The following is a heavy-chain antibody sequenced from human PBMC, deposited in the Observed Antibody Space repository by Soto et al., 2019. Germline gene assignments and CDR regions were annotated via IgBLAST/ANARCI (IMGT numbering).Heavy chain of an antibody. D-gene: IGHD5-18*01. V-gene: IGHV3-48*04. CDR3: ARVVDTAMVGY. CDR2: ISSSSTI. J-gene: IGHJ4*02. Sequence: GGSLRLSCAASGFTFSSYSMNWVRQAPGKGLEWVSYISSSSTIYYADYVKVRFTNYRDNAKNTLYLQMNSVRAEDTAVYYCARVVDTAMVGYWGQGTLVTVSS. CDR1: GFTFSSYS.